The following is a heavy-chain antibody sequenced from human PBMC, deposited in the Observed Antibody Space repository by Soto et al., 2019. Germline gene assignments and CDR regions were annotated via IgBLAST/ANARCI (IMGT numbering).Heavy chain of an antibody. CDR1: GYNFAGYW. J-gene: IGHJ4*02. D-gene: IGHD3-3*01. CDR3: ARGGVSTSTFDY. CDR2: IYPSDSDT. Sequence: GESLKISCKGSGYNFAGYWIAWVRQMPGKGLELMGIIYPSDSDTRYRPSFQGQVTISADKSINSAYLQLNSLRASDTAMYYCARGGVSTSTFDYWGQGTPVTVSS. V-gene: IGHV5-51*01.